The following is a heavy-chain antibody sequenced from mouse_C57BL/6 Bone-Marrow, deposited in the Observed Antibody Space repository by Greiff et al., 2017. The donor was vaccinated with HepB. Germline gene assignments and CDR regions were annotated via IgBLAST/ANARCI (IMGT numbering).Heavy chain of an antibody. J-gene: IGHJ3*01. Sequence: VQLQQSGPELVKPGASVKISCKASGYAFSSAWLNWVKQRPGKGLEWIGRIYPGDGDTNYNGKFKGKATLTAYKSSSTAYMQLSSLTSEDSAVYFCAANWVFAYWGQGTLVTVSA. D-gene: IGHD4-1*01. V-gene: IGHV1-82*01. CDR2: IYPGDGDT. CDR3: AANWVFAY. CDR1: GYAFSSAW.